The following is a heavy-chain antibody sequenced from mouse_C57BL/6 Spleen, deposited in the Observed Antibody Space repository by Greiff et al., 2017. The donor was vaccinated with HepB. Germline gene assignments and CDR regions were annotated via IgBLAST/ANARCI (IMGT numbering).Heavy chain of an antibody. V-gene: IGHV1-59*01. CDR1: GYTFTSYW. CDR2: IDPSDSYT. CDR3: AREGRGY. Sequence: QVQLKQPGAELVRPGTSVKLSCKASGYTFTSYWMHWVKQRPGQGLEWIGVIDPSDSYTNYNQKFKGKATLTVDTSSSTAYMQLSSLTSEDSAVYYCAREGRGYWGQGTTLTVSS. J-gene: IGHJ2*01.